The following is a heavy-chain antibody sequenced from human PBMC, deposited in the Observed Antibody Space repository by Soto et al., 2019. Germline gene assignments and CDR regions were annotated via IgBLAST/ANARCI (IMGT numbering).Heavy chain of an antibody. V-gene: IGHV3-21*01. J-gene: IGHJ6*02. Sequence: ESGGGLVKPGGSLRLSCAASGFTFSSYSMNWVRQAPGKGLEWVSSISSSSSYIYYADSVKGRFTISRDNAKNSLYLQMNSLRAEDTAVYYCASHSSSWYDRENYYYYGMDVWGQGTTVTVSS. CDR2: ISSSSSYI. D-gene: IGHD6-13*01. CDR3: ASHSSSWYDRENYYYYGMDV. CDR1: GFTFSSYS.